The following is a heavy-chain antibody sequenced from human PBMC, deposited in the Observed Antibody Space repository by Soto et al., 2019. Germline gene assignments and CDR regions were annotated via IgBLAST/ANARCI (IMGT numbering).Heavy chain of an antibody. V-gene: IGHV1-18*01. J-gene: IGHJ6*02. CDR3: AGEAKVGTTSTCMDV. CDR1: GYTFTNYG. CDR2: ISAYNGNT. D-gene: IGHD1-26*01. Sequence: DAVKVSCKASGYTFTNYGISWVRQAPGQGLEWMGWISAYNGNTKYAQKFQERVTVTTDTSTSTAYMELRSLRSDDTAVFSCAGEAKVGTTSTCMDVWG.